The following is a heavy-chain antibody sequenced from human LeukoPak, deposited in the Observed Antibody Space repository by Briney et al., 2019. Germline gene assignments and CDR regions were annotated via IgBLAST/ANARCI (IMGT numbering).Heavy chain of an antibody. V-gene: IGHV4-39*07. CDR3: ARGAYYYDSSGYYHYPIFDY. D-gene: IGHD3-22*01. CDR2: MNHSGST. J-gene: IGHJ4*02. CDR1: GGSISSSSYY. Sequence: SETLSLTCTVSGGSISSSSYYWGWIRQPPGKGLEWIGEMNHSGSTNYNPSLKSRVTISVDTSKNQFSLKLSSVTAADTAVYYCARGAYYYDSSGYYHYPIFDYWGQGTLVTVSS.